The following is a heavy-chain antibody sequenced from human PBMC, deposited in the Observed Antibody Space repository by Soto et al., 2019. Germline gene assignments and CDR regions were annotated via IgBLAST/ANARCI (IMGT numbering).Heavy chain of an antibody. CDR3: ARDGVGATTFWGDLDY. J-gene: IGHJ4*02. Sequence: QVLLVESGGGVVQPGRSLRLSCAASESIFRGHGMHWVRQAPGKGLEWVAIIRFDGSNINYADFVRGRFTISRDNFKNMLYLEMNSLRVEDTAVYYCARDGVGATTFWGDLDYWGQGTLGTVSA. CDR2: IRFDGSNI. CDR1: ESIFRGHG. V-gene: IGHV3-33*01. D-gene: IGHD7-27*01.